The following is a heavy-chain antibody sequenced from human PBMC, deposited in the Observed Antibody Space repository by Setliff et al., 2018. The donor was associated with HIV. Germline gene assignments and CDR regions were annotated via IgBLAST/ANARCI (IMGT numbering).Heavy chain of an antibody. J-gene: IGHJ4*02. CDR1: GASIRSFH. CDR3: ARVLDYYDSSPYYFDY. Sequence: SETLSLTCTVSGASIRSFHWSWIRQPPGKGLEWIGYIYYSGSANYTPSLKSRVTISLDTSKSQFSLKLSSVTAADTAMYYCARVLDYYDSSPYYFDYWGQGTLVTV. D-gene: IGHD3-22*01. CDR2: IYYSGSA. V-gene: IGHV4-59*01.